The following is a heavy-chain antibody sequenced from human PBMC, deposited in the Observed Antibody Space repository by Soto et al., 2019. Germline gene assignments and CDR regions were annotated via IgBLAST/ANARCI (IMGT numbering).Heavy chain of an antibody. CDR1: GYSFTSYW. CDR2: IYPGDSDT. CDR3: ARHWGPLGDRPRWFDP. D-gene: IGHD3-16*01. Sequence: PGESLKISCKGSGYSFTSYWIGWVRQMPGKGLEWMGIIYPGDSDTRYSPSFQGQVTISADKSISTAYLQWSSLKASDTAMYYCARHWGPLGDRPRWFDPWGQGTLVTVSS. J-gene: IGHJ5*02. V-gene: IGHV5-51*01.